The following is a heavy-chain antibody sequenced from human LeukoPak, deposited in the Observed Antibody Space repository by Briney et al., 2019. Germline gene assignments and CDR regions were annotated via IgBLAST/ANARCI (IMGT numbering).Heavy chain of an antibody. D-gene: IGHD6-13*01. CDR3: ARVYGSSWYEFDY. V-gene: IGHV3-66*01. CDR1: GFTFSSYA. Sequence: GGSLRLSCAASGFTFSSYAMSWVRQAPGKGLEWVSVIYSGGSTYYADSVKGRFTISRDNSKNTLYLQMNSLRAEDTAVYYCARVYGSSWYEFDYWGQGTLVTVSS. CDR2: IYSGGST. J-gene: IGHJ4*02.